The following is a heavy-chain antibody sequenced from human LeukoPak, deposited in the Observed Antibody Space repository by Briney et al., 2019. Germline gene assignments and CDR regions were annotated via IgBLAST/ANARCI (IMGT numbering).Heavy chain of an antibody. J-gene: IGHJ4*02. Sequence: GASVTVSFRASGYTFTDYYMHWVRQAPGQGRAWMGWINPNSGGTNYAQKFQGRVTMTRDTSISTAYMELSRLRSDDTAVYYCARSFTMIGLRYWGQGTLVTVSS. V-gene: IGHV1-2*02. CDR3: ARSFTMIGLRY. D-gene: IGHD3-22*01. CDR1: GYTFTDYY. CDR2: INPNSGGT.